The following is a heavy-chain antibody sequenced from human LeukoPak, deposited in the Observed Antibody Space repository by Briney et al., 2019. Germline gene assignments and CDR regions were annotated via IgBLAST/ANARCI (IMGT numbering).Heavy chain of an antibody. CDR3: ARDRRYYGSGSSYPFDY. D-gene: IGHD3-10*01. Sequence: ASVKVSCKASGYTFTSYGISWVRQAPGQGLEWMGWISAYNGNTNYAQKPQGRVTMTTDTSTSTAYMELRSLRSDDTAVYYCARDRRYYGSGSSYPFDYWGQGTLVTVSS. V-gene: IGHV1-18*01. CDR2: ISAYNGNT. J-gene: IGHJ4*02. CDR1: GYTFTSYG.